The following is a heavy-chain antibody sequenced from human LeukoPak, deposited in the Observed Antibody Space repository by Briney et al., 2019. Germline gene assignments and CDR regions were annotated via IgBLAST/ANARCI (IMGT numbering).Heavy chain of an antibody. CDR2: ISTSSSHI. D-gene: IGHD6-13*01. Sequence: GGSLRLSCAASGFTFNTYTMHWVRQAPGKGLEWVSSISTSSSHIHYADSVKGRFTISRDNAKNSLYLQMNSLRAEDTAVHYCAMDSNWYAVWGQGTLVTVSS. CDR3: AMDSNWYAV. J-gene: IGHJ4*02. V-gene: IGHV3-21*01. CDR1: GFTFNTYT.